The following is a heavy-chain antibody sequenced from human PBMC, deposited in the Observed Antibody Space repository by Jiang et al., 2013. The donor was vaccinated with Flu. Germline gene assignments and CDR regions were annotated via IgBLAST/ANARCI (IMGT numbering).Heavy chain of an antibody. CDR3: ARGLTTSHYFDY. D-gene: IGHD4-11*01. CDR2: IIPILGIA. CDR1: GGTFSSYA. Sequence: GAEVKKPGSSVKVSCKASGGTFSSYAISWVRQAPGQGLEWMGRIIPILGIANYAQKFQGRVTITADKSTSTAYMELSSLRSEDTAVYYCARGLTTSHYFDYWGQGTLVTVSS. V-gene: IGHV1-69*04. J-gene: IGHJ4*02.